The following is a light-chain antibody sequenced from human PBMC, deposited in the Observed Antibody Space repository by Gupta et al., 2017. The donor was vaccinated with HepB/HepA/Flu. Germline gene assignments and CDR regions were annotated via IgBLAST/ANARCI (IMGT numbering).Light chain of an antibody. V-gene: IGLV8-61*01. CDR1: SGSVSTSYY. Sequence: QPVVTPEPSFSVSPGGTVTLTCGLSSGSVSTSYYPSLYQQTPGQAPRTLIYSTNTRSAGVPDRFSGSIRGNKAALTITGAQADEESDYYCVLDMGSGIVVFGGGTKLTVL. J-gene: IGLJ2*01. CDR2: STN. CDR3: VLDMGSGIVV.